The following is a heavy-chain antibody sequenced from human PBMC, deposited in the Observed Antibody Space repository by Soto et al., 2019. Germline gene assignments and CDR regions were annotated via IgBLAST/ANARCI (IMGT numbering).Heavy chain of an antibody. Sequence: GESLKISCKGSGYSFTSYWIGWVRQMPGKGLEWMGIIYPGDSDTRYSPSFQGQVTISADKSISTAYLQWSSLKASDTAMYYCASHNSSSDNYYYYGMDVWGQGTTLTVSS. CDR2: IYPGDSDT. CDR1: GYSFTSYW. J-gene: IGHJ6*02. CDR3: ASHNSSSDNYYYYGMDV. D-gene: IGHD6-6*01. V-gene: IGHV5-51*01.